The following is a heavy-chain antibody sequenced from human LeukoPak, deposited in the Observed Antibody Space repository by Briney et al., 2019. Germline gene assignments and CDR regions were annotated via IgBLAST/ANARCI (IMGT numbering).Heavy chain of an antibody. J-gene: IGHJ4*02. CDR2: IWFDKNQ. CDR1: GFILNDYG. V-gene: IGHV3-33*03. Sequence: GGSLRLSCAASGFILNDYGMHWVRQAPGKGLEWVADIWFDKNQHFADSVKGRFAISRDNSKNTVYLQINSLRAEDTAVYYCAKGRLARAAAVDYWGQGTLVTVSS. CDR3: AKGRLARAAAVDY. D-gene: IGHD6-13*01.